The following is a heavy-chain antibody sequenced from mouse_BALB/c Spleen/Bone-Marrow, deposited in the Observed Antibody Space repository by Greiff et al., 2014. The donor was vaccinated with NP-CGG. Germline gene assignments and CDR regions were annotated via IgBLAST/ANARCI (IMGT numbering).Heavy chain of an antibody. Sequence: EVQLQQSGAELVKPGASVKLSCTASGFNIKDTYMHWVKQRPEQGLEWIGRIDPAYGNTKYDPKFQGKATITADTSSNTAYLQLSSLTSEDTAVYYCAAYDYGSSQFAYWGQGTLVTVSA. J-gene: IGHJ3*01. D-gene: IGHD1-1*01. CDR1: GFNIKDTY. CDR2: IDPAYGNT. CDR3: AAYDYGSSQFAY. V-gene: IGHV14-3*02.